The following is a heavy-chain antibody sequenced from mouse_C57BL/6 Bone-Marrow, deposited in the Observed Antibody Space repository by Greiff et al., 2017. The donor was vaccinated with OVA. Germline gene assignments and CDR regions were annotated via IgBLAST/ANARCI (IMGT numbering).Heavy chain of an antibody. D-gene: IGHD2-2*01. CDR2: IWGDGST. CDR1: GFSLTSYG. Sequence: VKLVESGPGLVAPSQRLSITCTVSGFSLTSYGVSWVRQPPGKGLEWLGVIWGDGSTNYHSALISRLSISKDNSKSQVFLKLNSLQTDGTATYYCASSTMVTTRAWFAYWGQGTLVTVSA. V-gene: IGHV2-3*01. J-gene: IGHJ3*01. CDR3: ASSTMVTTRAWFAY.